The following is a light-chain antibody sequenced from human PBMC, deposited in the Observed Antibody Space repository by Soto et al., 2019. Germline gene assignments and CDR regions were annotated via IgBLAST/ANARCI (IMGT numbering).Light chain of an antibody. J-gene: IGLJ2*01. CDR3: SSYTSSSTLDVV. CDR1: SSDVGGYNY. V-gene: IGLV2-14*01. CDR2: EVS. Sequence: QSALTQPASVSGSPGQSITISCTATSSDVGGYNYVSWYRQHPGKAPKLMIYEVSNRPSGVSNRFSGSKSGNTASLTISGLQAEDEADYYCSSYTSSSTLDVVFGGGTKLTVL.